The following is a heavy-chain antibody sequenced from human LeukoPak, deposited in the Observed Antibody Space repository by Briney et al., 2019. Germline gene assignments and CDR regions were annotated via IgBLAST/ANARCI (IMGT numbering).Heavy chain of an antibody. CDR3: ARDYCGGDCYANYSYYYMDV. CDR2: INSNGGST. V-gene: IGHV3-64*01. Sequence: GGSLRLSCAASGFTFSSYAMHWVRQAPGKGLEYVSAINSNGGSTYCANSVKGRFTISRDNSKNTLYLQMGSLRAEDMAVYYCARDYCGGDCYANYSYYYMDVWGKGTTVTVSS. CDR1: GFTFSSYA. D-gene: IGHD2-21*02. J-gene: IGHJ6*03.